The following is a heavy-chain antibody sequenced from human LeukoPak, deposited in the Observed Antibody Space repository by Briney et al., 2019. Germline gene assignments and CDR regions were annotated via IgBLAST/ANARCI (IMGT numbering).Heavy chain of an antibody. D-gene: IGHD3-9*01. CDR2: VSAYNGAT. CDR1: GYTFTGYA. J-gene: IGHJ4*02. CDR3: ARGGGYDILTGYPFDY. Sequence: ASVKVSCKASGYTFTGYAISWVRQAPGQGIEWMGWVSAYNGATNYAQNFQARVTMTTDTPTTTAYMELRSLSSDDTAVYYCARGGGYDILTGYPFDYWGQGTLVTVSS. V-gene: IGHV1-18*01.